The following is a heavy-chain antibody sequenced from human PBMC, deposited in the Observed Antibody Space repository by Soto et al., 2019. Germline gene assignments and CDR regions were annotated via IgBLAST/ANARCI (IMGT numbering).Heavy chain of an antibody. V-gene: IGHV4-34*01. CDR1: GGTFSGYD. CDR2: INHSGST. D-gene: IGHD2-2*01. Sequence: SETLSLTCAVYGGTFSGYDWSWIRQHPGKGLEWIGEINHSGSTNYNPSLKSRVTISVDTSKNQFSLKLSSVTAADTAVYYCARVLSIATGGNCSSTSCYRWFDPWGQGTLVTVSS. CDR3: ARVLSIATGGNCSSTSCYRWFDP. J-gene: IGHJ5*02.